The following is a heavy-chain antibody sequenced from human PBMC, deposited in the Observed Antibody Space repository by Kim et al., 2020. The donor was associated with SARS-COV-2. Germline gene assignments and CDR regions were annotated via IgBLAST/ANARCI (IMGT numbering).Heavy chain of an antibody. V-gene: IGHV3-48*03. CDR2: ISSSGSTI. Sequence: GGSLRLSCAASGFTFSSYEMNWVRQAPGKGLEWVSYISSSGSTIYYADSVKGRFTISRDNAKNSLYLQMNSLRAEDTAVYYCARELLSDFWSGYYPHNAFDIWGQGTMVTVSS. CDR1: GFTFSSYE. CDR3: ARELLSDFWSGYYPHNAFDI. D-gene: IGHD3-3*01. J-gene: IGHJ3*02.